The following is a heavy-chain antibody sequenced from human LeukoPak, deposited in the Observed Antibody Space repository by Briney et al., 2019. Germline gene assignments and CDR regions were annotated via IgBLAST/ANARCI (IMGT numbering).Heavy chain of an antibody. Sequence: TGGSLRLSCVASGFTFSNYGMHWVRQAPGKGLEWVAFIRYDGSSKYYADSVKGRFTISRENSKNTLSLQMDSLRAEDTAVYYCAKDRGGSYYAVNWFDPWGQGTLVTVSS. J-gene: IGHJ5*02. D-gene: IGHD1-26*01. CDR1: GFTFSNYG. V-gene: IGHV3-30*02. CDR3: AKDRGGSYYAVNWFDP. CDR2: IRYDGSSK.